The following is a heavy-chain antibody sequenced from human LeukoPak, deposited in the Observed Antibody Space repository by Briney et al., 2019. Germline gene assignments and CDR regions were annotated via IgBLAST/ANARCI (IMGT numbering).Heavy chain of an antibody. Sequence: SDTLSLTGTVSGDPISTSKSYWGWIRQPPLKGLEWIGSIYYTGNTYYNASLKSRVTISVDTSKNQFSLKLSSVTAADTAVYYCASRLTLYYFDYWGQGTLVTVSS. CDR1: GDPISTSKSY. D-gene: IGHD3-16*01. V-gene: IGHV4-39*01. J-gene: IGHJ4*02. CDR3: ASRLTLYYFDY. CDR2: IYYTGNT.